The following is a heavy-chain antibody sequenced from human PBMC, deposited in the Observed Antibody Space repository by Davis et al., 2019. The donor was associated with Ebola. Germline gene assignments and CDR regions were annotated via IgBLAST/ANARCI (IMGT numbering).Heavy chain of an antibody. D-gene: IGHD6-19*01. CDR3: ARDSRWLVPGTYYYYGMDV. J-gene: IGHJ6*02. CDR1: GGSFSGYY. CDR2: INHSGST. V-gene: IGHV4-34*01. Sequence: SQTLSLTCAVYGGSFSGYYWSWIRQPPGKGLEWIGEINHSGSTNYNPSLKSRVTISVDMSKNQFSLKLSSVTAADTAVYYCARDSRWLVPGTYYYYGMDVWGQGTTVTVSS.